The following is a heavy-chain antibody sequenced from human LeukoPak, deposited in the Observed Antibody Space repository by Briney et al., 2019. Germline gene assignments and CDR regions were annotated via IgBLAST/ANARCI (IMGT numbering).Heavy chain of an antibody. CDR2: IYYSGST. J-gene: IGHJ4*02. Sequence: SETLSLTCTVSGGSISSSSYYWGWIRQPPGTGLEWIGSIYYSGSTYYNPSLKSRVTISVDTSKNQFSLKLSSVTAADTAVYYCARGTRYFDWLPFDYWGQGTLVTVSS. V-gene: IGHV4-39*07. CDR1: GGSISSSSYY. D-gene: IGHD3-9*01. CDR3: ARGTRYFDWLPFDY.